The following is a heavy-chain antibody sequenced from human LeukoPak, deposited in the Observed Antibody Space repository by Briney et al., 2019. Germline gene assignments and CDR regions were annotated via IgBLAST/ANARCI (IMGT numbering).Heavy chain of an antibody. V-gene: IGHV4-61*02. CDR3: ARDLFFDP. J-gene: IGHJ5*02. CDR1: GGSISSGSYY. CDR2: INTSGST. Sequence: SETLSLTCTVSGGSISSGSYYWSWIRQPAGTRLEWIGRINTSGSTNYNPSLKSRVTISVDTSKNQFSLKLSSVTAADTAVYYCARDLFFDPWGQGTLVTVSS.